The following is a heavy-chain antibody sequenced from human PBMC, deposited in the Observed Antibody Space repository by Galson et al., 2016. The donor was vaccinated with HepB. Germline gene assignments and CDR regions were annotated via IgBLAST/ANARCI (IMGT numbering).Heavy chain of an antibody. D-gene: IGHD3-22*01. CDR2: ISYDGRNK. Sequence: SLRLSCAASGFTFSNYGMHWVRQAPGKGLEWLAVISYDGRNKYYADSVKGRFIISRDNSKNSLYLDINSLRAEDTAVYFCAKDLRSTMIVVVCDYWGLGTLVTVSA. J-gene: IGHJ4*02. V-gene: IGHV3-30*18. CDR1: GFTFSNYG. CDR3: AKDLRSTMIVVVCDY.